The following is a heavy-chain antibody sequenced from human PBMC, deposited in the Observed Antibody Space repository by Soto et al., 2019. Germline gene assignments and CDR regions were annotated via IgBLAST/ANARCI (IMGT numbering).Heavy chain of an antibody. CDR3: ARSSGYSYGFDY. Sequence: ASVKPSSKDCGVSIASRGMSSARQAPGQGLEWMGWISAYNGNTNYAQKLQGRVTMTTDTSTSTAYMELRSLRSDDTAFYYCARSSGYSYGFDYWGQGTLVTVSS. CDR2: ISAYNGNT. CDR1: GVSIASRG. J-gene: IGHJ4*01. D-gene: IGHD5-18*01. V-gene: IGHV1-18*01.